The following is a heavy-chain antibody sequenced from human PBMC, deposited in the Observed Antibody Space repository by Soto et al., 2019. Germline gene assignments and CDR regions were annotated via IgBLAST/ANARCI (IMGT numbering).Heavy chain of an antibody. D-gene: IGHD4-17*01. CDR2: IIPIFGTA. V-gene: IGHV1-69*01. CDR1: GGTFSSYA. Sequence: QVQLVQSGAEVKKPGSSVKVSCKASGGTFSSYAISWVRQAPGQGREWMGGIIPIFGTANYAQKFQGRVTITADESTSTAYMELSSLRSEDTAVYYCASPRDPTTVTYYFDYWGQGTLVTVSS. CDR3: ASPRDPTTVTYYFDY. J-gene: IGHJ4*02.